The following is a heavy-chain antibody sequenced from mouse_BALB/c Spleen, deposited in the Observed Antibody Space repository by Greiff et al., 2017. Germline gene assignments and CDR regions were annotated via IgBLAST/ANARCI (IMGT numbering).Heavy chain of an antibody. CDR2: INPYNDGT. CDR1: GYTFTSYV. V-gene: IGHV1-14*01. CDR3: AGIYYYGSSLDY. D-gene: IGHD1-1*01. Sequence: VQLKESGPELVKPGASVKMSCKASGYTFTSYVMHWVKQKPGQGLEWIGYINPYNDGTKYNEKFKGKATLTSDKSSSTAYMELSSLTSEDSAVYYCAGIYYYGSSLDYWGQGTTLTVSS. J-gene: IGHJ2*01.